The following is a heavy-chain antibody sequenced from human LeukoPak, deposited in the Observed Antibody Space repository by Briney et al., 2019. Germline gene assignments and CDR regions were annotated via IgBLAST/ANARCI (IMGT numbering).Heavy chain of an antibody. V-gene: IGHV3-23*01. CDR1: GFSFSTYA. D-gene: IGHD2-8*01. J-gene: IGHJ3*02. CDR3: AKDPNGDYIGAFDN. Sequence: PGGSLRLSCAASGFSFSTYAMTWVRRLPGKGLEWVSAFTTSGGTTKYADPVKGRFTISRDNSKNTLYLQMNSLRAEDMAIYYCAKDPNGDYIGAFDNWGQGTMVTVSS. CDR2: FTTSGGTT.